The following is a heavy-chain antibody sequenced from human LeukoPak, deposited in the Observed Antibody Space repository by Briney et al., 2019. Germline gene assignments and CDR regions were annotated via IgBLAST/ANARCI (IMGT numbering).Heavy chain of an antibody. Sequence: GGSLRLSCAASGFTFSSYSMNWVRQAPGKGLEWVSSISSSSSYIYYADSVKGRFTISRDNAKNSLYLQMNSLRAEDTAVYYCAKLYGSGTYNNYFHYWGQGTLVTVSS. D-gene: IGHD3-10*01. CDR2: ISSSSSYI. V-gene: IGHV3-21*01. CDR3: AKLYGSGTYNNYFHY. J-gene: IGHJ4*02. CDR1: GFTFSSYS.